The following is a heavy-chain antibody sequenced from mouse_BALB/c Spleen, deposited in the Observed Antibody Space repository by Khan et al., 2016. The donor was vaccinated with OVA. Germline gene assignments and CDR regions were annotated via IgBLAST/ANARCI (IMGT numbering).Heavy chain of an antibody. V-gene: IGHV2-9*02. D-gene: IGHD1-3*01. Sequence: QVQLKQSGPGLVAPSQSLSITCTVSGFSLTSYGVHWVRQPPGKGLEWLGVIWAGGSTNNYSALLSRLSISNENSNSHVFLKMNSLQTDDTTIYYCTGFEDIWGQGTTLTVSS. CDR2: IWAGGST. J-gene: IGHJ2*01. CDR3: TGFEDI. CDR1: GFSLTSYG.